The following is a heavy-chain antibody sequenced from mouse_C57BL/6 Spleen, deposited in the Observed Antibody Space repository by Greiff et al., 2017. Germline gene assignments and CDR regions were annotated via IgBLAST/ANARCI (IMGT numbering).Heavy chain of an antibody. CDR2: IDPSDSET. D-gene: IGHD2-3*01. Sequence: QVQLKQPGAELVRPGSSVKLSCKASGYTFTSYWMHWVKQRPIQGLEWIGNIDPSDSETHYNQKFKDKATLTVDKSSSTAYMQLSSLTSEDSAVYYCARGNGYDGYSWFAYWGQGTLVTVSA. J-gene: IGHJ3*01. CDR1: GYTFTSYW. CDR3: ARGNGYDGYSWFAY. V-gene: IGHV1-52*01.